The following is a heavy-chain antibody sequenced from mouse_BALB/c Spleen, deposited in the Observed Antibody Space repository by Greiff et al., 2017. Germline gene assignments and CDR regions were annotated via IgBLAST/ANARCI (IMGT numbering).Heavy chain of an antibody. CDR2: IDPSDSET. J-gene: IGHJ4*01. Sequence: QVQLKQPGAELVKPGAPVKLSCKASGYTFTSYWMNWVKQRPGRGLEWIGRIDPSDSETHYNQKFKDKATLTVDKSSSTAYIQLSSLTSEDSAVYYCARGGNLAMDYWGQGTSVTVSS. CDR1: GYTFTSYW. V-gene: IGHV1-69*02. D-gene: IGHD2-1*01. CDR3: ARGGNLAMDY.